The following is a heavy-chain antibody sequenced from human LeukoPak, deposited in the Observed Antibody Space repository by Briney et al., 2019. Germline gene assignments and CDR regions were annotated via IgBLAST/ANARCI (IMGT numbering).Heavy chain of an antibody. V-gene: IGHV3-48*03. D-gene: IGHD3-3*01. CDR1: GFTFSSYE. Sequence: HPGGSLRLSCAASGFTFSSYEMNWVRQAPGKGLGWVSYISSSGSTIYYADSVKGRFTISRDNAKNSLYLQMNSLRAEDTAVYYCARAPYTIFGAMDVWGKGTTVTVSS. J-gene: IGHJ6*03. CDR2: ISSSGSTI. CDR3: ARAPYTIFGAMDV.